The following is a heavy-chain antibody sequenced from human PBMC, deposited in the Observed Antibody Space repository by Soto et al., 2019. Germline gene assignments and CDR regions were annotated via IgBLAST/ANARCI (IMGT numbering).Heavy chain of an antibody. CDR3: GRDGDQWDQSYLDY. D-gene: IGHD1-26*01. CDR2: INGNTGST. J-gene: IGHJ4*02. Sequence: QVQLVQSGAEVKKPGASVKVSCKTPGNFCSKYGISWVRQAPGQGLEWMGRINGNTGSTNYAQKFRGRVTMTTDTSPGMVYMELSSLTSDDTAIYYCGRDGDQWDQSYLDYWGQGTLVSV. V-gene: IGHV1-18*01. CDR1: GNFCSKYG.